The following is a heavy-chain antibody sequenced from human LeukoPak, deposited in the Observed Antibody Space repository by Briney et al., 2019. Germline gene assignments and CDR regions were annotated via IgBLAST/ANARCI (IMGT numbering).Heavy chain of an antibody. J-gene: IGHJ6*03. D-gene: IGHD1-14*01. CDR1: GFTVSSNS. V-gene: IGHV4-59*02. CDR3: ARDRKYYYHMDV. CDR2: IFYSGST. Sequence: GSLRLSCTVSGFTVSSNSMSWLRQPPGKGLEWIGNIFYSGSTYYNPSLKSRVTISVDTSKNQFSLNLTSLTAADTAVYYCARDRKYYYHMDVWGKGTTVTVSS.